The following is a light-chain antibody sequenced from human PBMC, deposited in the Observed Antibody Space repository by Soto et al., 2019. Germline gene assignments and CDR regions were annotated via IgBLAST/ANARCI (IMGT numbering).Light chain of an antibody. CDR2: TGS. J-gene: IGKJ5*01. Sequence: DVQITQSPSYVSASVGDRVTITCRASQGIKNWLAWYQQKPGKAPNLLIYTGSSLQSGVPSRFSGSGSGTDFTLTINILQPEDFATYYCQHAASFPNTSGQGTRPAI. CDR3: QHAASFPNT. V-gene: IGKV1-12*01. CDR1: QGIKNW.